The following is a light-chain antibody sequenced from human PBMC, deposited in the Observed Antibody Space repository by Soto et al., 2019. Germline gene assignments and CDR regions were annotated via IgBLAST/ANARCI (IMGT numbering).Light chain of an antibody. V-gene: IGKV4-1*01. CDR1: HMLIYSSNNKNF. J-gene: IGKJ1*01. Sequence: MIESQDSVSVGLCKGATFHCKPYHMLIYSSNNKNFLGWYQQKPGQPPKLLIYWASTRESGVPDRFSDSVAGTDFTLSISSLQAEHVALYYCKQYYNIPWTFGQGTKV. CDR3: KQYYNIPWT. CDR2: WAS.